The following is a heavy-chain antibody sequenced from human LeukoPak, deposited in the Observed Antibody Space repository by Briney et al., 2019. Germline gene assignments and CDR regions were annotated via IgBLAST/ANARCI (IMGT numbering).Heavy chain of an antibody. V-gene: IGHV4-59*06. CDR2: IYYSGST. D-gene: IGHD1-26*01. CDR3: ARSTVGADGYFDY. Sequence: SETLSLTCTVSGGSISSYYWSWIRQPPGKGLEWIGYIYYSGSTYYNPSLKSRVTISVDTSKNQFSLKLSSVTAADTAVYYCARSTVGADGYFDYWGQGTLVTVSS. CDR1: GGSISSYY. J-gene: IGHJ4*02.